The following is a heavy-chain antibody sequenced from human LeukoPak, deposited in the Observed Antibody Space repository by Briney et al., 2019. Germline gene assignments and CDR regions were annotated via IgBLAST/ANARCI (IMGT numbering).Heavy chain of an antibody. CDR1: GFTVSSNY. CDR2: IYSGGST. V-gene: IGHV3-53*01. J-gene: IGHJ4*02. CDR3: AKDPYFRVLTGYSGFDY. Sequence: GGSLRLSCAASGFTVSSNYMSWVRQAPGKGLEWVSVIYSGGSTYYADSVKGRFTISRDNSKNTLYLQMNSLRAEDTAVYYCAKDPYFRVLTGYSGFDYWGQGTLVTVSS. D-gene: IGHD3-9*01.